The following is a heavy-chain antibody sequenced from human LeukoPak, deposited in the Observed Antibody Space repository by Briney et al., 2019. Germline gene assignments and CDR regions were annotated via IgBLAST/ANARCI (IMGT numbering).Heavy chain of an antibody. Sequence: SVRVSCKASGGTFSSYAISWVRQAPGQGLEWMGRIIPIFGIANYAQKFQGRVTITADKSTSTAYMELSSLRSEDTAVYYCARDEGIAVAGVFDYWGQGTLVTVSS. V-gene: IGHV1-69*04. D-gene: IGHD6-19*01. CDR2: IIPIFGIA. CDR1: GGTFSSYA. CDR3: ARDEGIAVAGVFDY. J-gene: IGHJ4*02.